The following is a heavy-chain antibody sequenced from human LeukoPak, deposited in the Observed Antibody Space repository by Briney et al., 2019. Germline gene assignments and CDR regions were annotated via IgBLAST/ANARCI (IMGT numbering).Heavy chain of an antibody. J-gene: IGHJ5*02. CDR1: GYSFTTYW. CDR3: ARHGGIAAAGTFGFDP. CDR2: IYPGDSDT. Sequence: GESLKISCKGSGYSFTTYWIGWVRQMPGKGLEWMGIIYPGDSDTRYSPSFQGQVTISADKSISTAYLQWSSLKASDTAMYYCARHGGIAAAGTFGFDPWGPGTLVTVSS. V-gene: IGHV5-51*01. D-gene: IGHD6-13*01.